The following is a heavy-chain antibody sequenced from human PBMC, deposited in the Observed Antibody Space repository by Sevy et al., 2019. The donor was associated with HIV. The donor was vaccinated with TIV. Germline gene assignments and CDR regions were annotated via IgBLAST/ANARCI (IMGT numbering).Heavy chain of an antibody. V-gene: IGHV3-30-3*01. Sequence: GGSLRLSCATSGFTFSSYSMHWVRQAPGKGLEWVATISYDGINKHYADSVEGRFTISRDNFKNSLSLQMNSLRAEDTAVYFCALERLSSDVAEYFQNWGQGTLVTVSS. CDR3: ALERLSSDVAEYFQN. D-gene: IGHD1-1*01. CDR1: GFTFSSYS. CDR2: ISYDGINK. J-gene: IGHJ1*01.